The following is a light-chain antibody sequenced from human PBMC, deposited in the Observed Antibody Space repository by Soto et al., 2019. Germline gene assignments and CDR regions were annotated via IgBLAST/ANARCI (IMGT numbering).Light chain of an antibody. V-gene: IGKV3-20*01. J-gene: IGKJ1*01. CDR3: QQYGSSQWT. Sequence: SVLTQSPGSLSLSPWERATLSCRSSQSVSSSYLAWYQQKPGQAPRLLIYGASSRATGIPDRFSGSGSGTDFTLTISRLEPEDFAVYYCQQYGSSQWTFGQGTKVDIK. CDR2: GAS. CDR1: QSVSSSY.